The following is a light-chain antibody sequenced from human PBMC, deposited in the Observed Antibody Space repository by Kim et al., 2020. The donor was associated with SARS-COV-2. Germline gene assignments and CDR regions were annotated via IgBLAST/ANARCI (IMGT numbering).Light chain of an antibody. CDR3: QQYNTWPRT. CDR1: QGVSSN. J-gene: IGKJ1*01. CDR2: GAS. Sequence: EMVMTQSPATLSVSPGERATLSCRASQGVSSNLAWYQHKPGQAPRLLIYGASTRATGIPARFSGSGSGTEFTLTISSLQSEDFAVYYCQQYNTWPRTFGQETKVDIK. V-gene: IGKV3-15*01.